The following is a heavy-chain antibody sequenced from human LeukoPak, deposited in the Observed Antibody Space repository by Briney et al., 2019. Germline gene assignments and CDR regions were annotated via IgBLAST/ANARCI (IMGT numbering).Heavy chain of an antibody. CDR1: GFTFSSYD. J-gene: IGHJ4*02. Sequence: GGSLRLSCAASGFTFSSYDMPWVRQATGKGLEWVSAIGTAGDTYYPGSVKGRFTISRENAKNSLYLQMNSLRAGDTAVYYCARAVYGSGSYYSFDYWGQGTLVTVSS. D-gene: IGHD3-10*01. V-gene: IGHV3-13*01. CDR3: ARAVYGSGSYYSFDY. CDR2: IGTAGDT.